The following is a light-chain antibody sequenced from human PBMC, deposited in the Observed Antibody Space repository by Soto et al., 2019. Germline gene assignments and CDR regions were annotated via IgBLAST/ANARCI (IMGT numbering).Light chain of an antibody. Sequence: EIVLTQSPGTLSLSPGERATLSCRVSQSISSSFLAWYQQKPGQAPRLLIYGASSRATGIPDRFSGSGSGTDFTLTISRLEPADFAVYFCLQYGNSPLYSFGQGTKREIK. V-gene: IGKV3-20*01. CDR3: LQYGNSPLYS. CDR2: GAS. CDR1: QSISSSF. J-gene: IGKJ2*03.